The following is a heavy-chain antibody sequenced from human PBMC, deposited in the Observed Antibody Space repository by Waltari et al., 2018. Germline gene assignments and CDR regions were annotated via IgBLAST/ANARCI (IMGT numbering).Heavy chain of an antibody. Sequence: EVRLVESGGGLVQPGESLTLSCAASGFTFSSYYISWVRQAPGKGLEWVASIKQEGSEKRDVDSVKGRFTISRDNAKDSLQLQMNSLRVEDTAVYYCARGGGRMGLYYYGMDVWGQGTTVIVSS. CDR1: GFTFSSYY. J-gene: IGHJ6*02. D-gene: IGHD2-15*01. CDR2: IKQEGSEK. CDR3: ARGGGRMGLYYYGMDV. V-gene: IGHV3-7*03.